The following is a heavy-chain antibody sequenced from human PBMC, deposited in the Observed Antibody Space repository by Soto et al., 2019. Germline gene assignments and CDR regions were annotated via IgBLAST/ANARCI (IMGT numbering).Heavy chain of an antibody. D-gene: IGHD3-16*01. Sequence: QITLKESGPTLVKSTQTLTLTCTFSGFSLTTSGVGVGWIRQPPGKALEWLALIYWDDDKRYSPSLKSRLTITKDTSKNQVVLMMTNIDPVDTATYSCAHSLGEGWFAPWGQGTLVTVSS. J-gene: IGHJ5*02. CDR3: AHSLGEGWFAP. CDR1: GFSLTTSGVG. V-gene: IGHV2-5*02. CDR2: IYWDDDK.